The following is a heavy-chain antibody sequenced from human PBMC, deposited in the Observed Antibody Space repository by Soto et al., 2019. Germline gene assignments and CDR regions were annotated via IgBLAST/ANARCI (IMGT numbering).Heavy chain of an antibody. CDR2: IIPIFGTA. CDR1: GGTFSSYA. D-gene: IGHD2-15*01. V-gene: IGHV1-69*01. CDR3: ARPVFCGGGSCYDYYYGMDV. J-gene: IGHJ6*02. Sequence: QVQLVQSGAEVKKPGSSVKVSCKASGGTFSSYAISWVRQAPGQGLEWMGGIIPIFGTANYAQKFQGRVTITADESTSTAYMELSSLRSEDTAVYYCARPVFCGGGSCYDYYYGMDVWGQGTTVTVSS.